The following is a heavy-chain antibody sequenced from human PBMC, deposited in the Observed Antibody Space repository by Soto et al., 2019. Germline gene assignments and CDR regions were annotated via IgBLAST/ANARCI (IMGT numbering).Heavy chain of an antibody. CDR3: ATGGSGTYYWGTLDY. Sequence: VQLGESGGGLVLPGGSLRLSCVGSAFSLKTYWMAWVRQAPGKGLECVANIRQYGDETFYVDSVKGRFTIYRDNANNSVDLQMDNLRDEDTGVYYCATGGSGTYYWGTLDYWGQGIMVIVSS. J-gene: IGHJ4*02. CDR2: IRQYGDET. V-gene: IGHV3-7*01. CDR1: AFSLKTYW. D-gene: IGHD3-10*01.